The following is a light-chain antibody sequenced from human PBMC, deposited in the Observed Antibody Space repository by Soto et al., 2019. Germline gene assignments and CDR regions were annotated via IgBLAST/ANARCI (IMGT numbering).Light chain of an antibody. CDR1: QSVSSN. CDR2: GAS. J-gene: IGKJ5*01. CDR3: QQYHNGPPSIT. Sequence: EIVMTQSPATLSVSPGERATLSCRASQSVSSNLAWYQQKPGQAPRLLIYGASTRATGIPARFSGSGSGTEFTPNISSPQSEEFGVYFSQQYHNGPPSITLGQRNRLEIK. V-gene: IGKV3-15*01.